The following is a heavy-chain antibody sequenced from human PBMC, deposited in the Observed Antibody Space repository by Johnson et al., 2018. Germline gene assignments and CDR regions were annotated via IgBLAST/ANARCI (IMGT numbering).Heavy chain of an antibody. CDR3: ARDQDIVVVVDATPNYFDY. CDR2: ISDDGSNK. Sequence: QVQLVQSGGGVVQPGRSLRLSCAASGFTFTSYAMHWVRQAPGKGLEWVAVISDDGSNKYYADTVKGRFTISRDNSKNTLYLQMNSLRAEDTAVYYCARDQDIVVVVDATPNYFDYWGQGTLVTVSS. CDR1: GFTFTSYA. D-gene: IGHD2-15*01. V-gene: IGHV3-30-3*01. J-gene: IGHJ4*02.